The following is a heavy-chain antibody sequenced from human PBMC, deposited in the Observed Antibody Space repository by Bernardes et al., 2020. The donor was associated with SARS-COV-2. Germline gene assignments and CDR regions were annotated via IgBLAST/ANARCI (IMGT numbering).Heavy chain of an antibody. CDR3: ARGLAGDPGWFDP. CDR1: GFTFSSYD. D-gene: IGHD6-19*01. V-gene: IGHV3-13*01. CDR2: IGSAGVS. Sequence: GGSLRLSCAASGFTFSSYDMHWFRQATGKGLEWVSTIGSAGVSFYEGSVKGRFTISRENARKSLYLQMNSLGAGETAVYYCARGLAGDPGWFDPWGQGTLVTVSS. J-gene: IGHJ5*02.